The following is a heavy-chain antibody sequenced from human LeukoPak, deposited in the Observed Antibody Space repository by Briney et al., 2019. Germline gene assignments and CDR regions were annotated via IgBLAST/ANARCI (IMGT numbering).Heavy chain of an antibody. Sequence: PGGSLRLSCAASGFTVSSNYMSWVRQAPGKGLEWVSVIYSGGSTYYADSVKGRFTISRDNSKNTLYLQMNSLRAEDTAVYYCAKDIFPHTVTTWPGYWGQGTLVTVSS. V-gene: IGHV3-53*05. CDR2: IYSGGST. CDR1: GFTVSSNY. CDR3: AKDIFPHTVTTWPGY. J-gene: IGHJ4*02. D-gene: IGHD4-11*01.